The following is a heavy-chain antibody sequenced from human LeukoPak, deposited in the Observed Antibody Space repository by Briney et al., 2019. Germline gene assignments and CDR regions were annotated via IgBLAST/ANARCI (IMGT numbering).Heavy chain of an antibody. CDR3: ARDRGPRLFDY. J-gene: IGHJ4*02. CDR2: ISSSSSTI. Sequence: PGGSLRLSCVASGFTFSTYSMNWVRQAPGQGLEWISYISSSSSTIYYADSVKGRFTISRDNAKNSLYLQMNSLRAEDTAVYYCARDRGPRLFDYWGQGTLGTVSS. CDR1: GFTFSTYS. V-gene: IGHV3-48*01. D-gene: IGHD2-15*01.